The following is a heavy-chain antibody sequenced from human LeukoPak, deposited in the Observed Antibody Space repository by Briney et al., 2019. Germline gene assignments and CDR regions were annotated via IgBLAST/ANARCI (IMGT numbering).Heavy chain of an antibody. CDR2: IYYSGST. CDR3: ARHWVTSSSTNWFDP. CDR1: GGSIISSSYY. V-gene: IGHV4-39*01. D-gene: IGHD6-6*01. J-gene: IGHJ5*02. Sequence: SETLSLTCTVSGGSIISSSYYWGWIRQPPGKGLEWICSIYYSGSTYYNPSLKSRVTISVDTSKNQFSLKLSSLTAADTAVYYCARHWVTSSSTNWFDPWGQGALVTVSS.